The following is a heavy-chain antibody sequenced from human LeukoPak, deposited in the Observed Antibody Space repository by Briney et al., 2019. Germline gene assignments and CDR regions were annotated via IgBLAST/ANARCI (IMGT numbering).Heavy chain of an antibody. CDR1: GGSFSGYY. CDR2: INHSGST. V-gene: IGHV4-34*01. D-gene: IGHD2-2*02. Sequence: SETLSLTCADYGGSFSGYYWRWIRQPPGKGLEWIEEINHSGSTNYNPSLKSRVTISVDTSKNQFSLKLSSVTAADTAVCYCARARRGIVVVPAAIGYYYYYMDVWGKGIPVTVSS. CDR3: ARARRGIVVVPAAIGYYYYYMDV. J-gene: IGHJ6*03.